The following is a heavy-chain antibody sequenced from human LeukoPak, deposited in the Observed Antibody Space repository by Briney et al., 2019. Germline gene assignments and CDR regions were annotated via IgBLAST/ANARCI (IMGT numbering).Heavy chain of an antibody. CDR3: ARDKNDYGVGDYYYYYGMDV. D-gene: IGHD4-17*01. CDR1: GFTFSSYA. V-gene: IGHV3-30*04. J-gene: IGHJ6*04. Sequence: RSLRLSCAASGFTFSSYAMHWVRQAPGKGLEWVAVISYDGSNKYYADSVKGRFTIPRDNSKNTLYLQMNSLRAEDTAVYYCARDKNDYGVGDYYYYYGMDVWGKGTTVTVSS. CDR2: ISYDGSNK.